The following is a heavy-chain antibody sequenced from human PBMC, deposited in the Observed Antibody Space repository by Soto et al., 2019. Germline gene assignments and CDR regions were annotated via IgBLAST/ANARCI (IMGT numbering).Heavy chain of an antibody. D-gene: IGHD3-22*01. Sequence: SVKVYCKASGFTLTIAAVQWVRQARGQRLEWIGWIVVGSGNTNYAQKFQERVTITRDMSTSTAYMELSSLRSEDTAVYYCAASRPDQGYSAIDYWGQGTLVTVSS. J-gene: IGHJ4*02. CDR2: IVVGSGNT. V-gene: IGHV1-58*01. CDR3: AASRPDQGYSAIDY. CDR1: GFTLTIAA.